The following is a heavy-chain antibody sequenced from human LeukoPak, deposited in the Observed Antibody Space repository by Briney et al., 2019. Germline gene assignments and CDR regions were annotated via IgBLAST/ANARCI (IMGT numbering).Heavy chain of an antibody. D-gene: IGHD6-13*01. CDR3: AREEAAAKDY. J-gene: IGHJ4*02. CDR1: GFTFSSYS. CDR2: ISSSSSYI. V-gene: IGHV3-21*01. Sequence: GGSLRLSCAASGFTFSSYSMNWVRQAPGKGLEWVSSISSSSSYIYYADSVKGRFTISRDNAKNSLYLQMNSLRAEDTAMYYCAREEAAAKDYWGQGTLVTVSS.